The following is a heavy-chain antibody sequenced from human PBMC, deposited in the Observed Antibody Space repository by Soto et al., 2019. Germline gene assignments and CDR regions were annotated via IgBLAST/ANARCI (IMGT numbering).Heavy chain of an antibody. V-gene: IGHV3-23*01. CDR3: VKDRMAYNSVWDPFDI. J-gene: IGHJ3*02. CDR1: GFTFYSYA. Sequence: EVQLLESGGGLVQPGGSLRLSCAASGFTFYSYAMSWFRQAPGKGLEWVSTIGSVGGDTYYADSVKGRFTISRDDSKNTLLLQMNSLRAEDTAVYYCVKDRMAYNSVWDPFDIWGQGTMVTVSS. CDR2: IGSVGGDT. D-gene: IGHD1-20*01.